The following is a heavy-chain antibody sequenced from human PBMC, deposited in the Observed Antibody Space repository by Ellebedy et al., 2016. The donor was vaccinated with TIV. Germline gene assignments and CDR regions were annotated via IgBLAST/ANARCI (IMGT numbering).Heavy chain of an antibody. D-gene: IGHD1-26*01. CDR2: IYSGGST. V-gene: IGHV3-66*02. Sequence: GESLKISCAASGFTVSNNYISWVRQAPGKGLEWVSVIYSGGSTYYADSVKGRFTISRDNSKNTLYLQMDSLRAEDTAVYNCAKDIDSGSYYLDASDVWGQGTKVTVSS. CDR3: AKDIDSGSYYLDASDV. CDR1: GFTVSNNY. J-gene: IGHJ3*01.